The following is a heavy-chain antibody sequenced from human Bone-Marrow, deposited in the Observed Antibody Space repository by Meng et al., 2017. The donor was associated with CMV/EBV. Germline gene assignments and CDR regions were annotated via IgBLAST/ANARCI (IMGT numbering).Heavy chain of an antibody. CDR2: IQQDGSTK. Sequence: SCAASGFTFNSYWMSWVRQAPGKGLEWVANIQQDGSTKNYVGSVKGRFTISRDNLRNSVYLQMNSLRDEDSAVYYCARAIGLGYWGQGTMVTVSS. J-gene: IGHJ4*02. CDR3: ARAIGLGY. V-gene: IGHV3-7*01. CDR1: GFTFNSYW. D-gene: IGHD6-19*01.